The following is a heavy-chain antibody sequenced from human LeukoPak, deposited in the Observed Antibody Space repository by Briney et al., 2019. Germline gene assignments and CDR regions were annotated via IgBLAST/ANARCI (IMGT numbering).Heavy chain of an antibody. Sequence: GESLKISCKASGYSFTSYWITWVRQMPGEGLEWMGIIYPDDSDTRYSPSFQGRVTISADKSISTAYLQWSSLKASDTAMYYCARLSCSRTSCLDPWGQGALVTVSS. CDR2: IYPDDSDT. V-gene: IGHV5-51*01. J-gene: IGHJ5*02. D-gene: IGHD2-2*01. CDR1: GYSFTSYW. CDR3: ARLSCSRTSCLDP.